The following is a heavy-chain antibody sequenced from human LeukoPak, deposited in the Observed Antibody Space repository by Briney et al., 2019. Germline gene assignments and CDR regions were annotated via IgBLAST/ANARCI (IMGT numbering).Heavy chain of an antibody. Sequence: GASVKVSCKASGYTFSNSGISWVRQAPGQGLEWMGWVSAYDANTNSAQKLQGRLTMTTDRSTSTAYMELRSLRSDDTAVYYCASGIKTLEADYWGQGTLVTVSS. CDR1: GYTFSNSG. V-gene: IGHV1-18*01. J-gene: IGHJ4*02. CDR3: ASGIKTLEADY. CDR2: VSAYDANT. D-gene: IGHD3-3*01.